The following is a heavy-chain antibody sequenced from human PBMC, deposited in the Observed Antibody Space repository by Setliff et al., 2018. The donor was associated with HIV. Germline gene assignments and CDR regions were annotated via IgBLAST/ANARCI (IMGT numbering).Heavy chain of an antibody. CDR3: ALCSGSYYYYGIDV. Sequence: PSETLSLTCTVSGGSISSSSYYWGWIRQPPGKGLEWIGSIYHSGSTYYNPSLKSRVTISVDTSKNQFSLKLSSVTAADTAVYYCALCSGSYYYYGIDVWGQGTTVTVSS. V-gene: IGHV4-39*07. D-gene: IGHD3-10*02. CDR1: GGSISSSSYY. J-gene: IGHJ6*02. CDR2: IYHSGST.